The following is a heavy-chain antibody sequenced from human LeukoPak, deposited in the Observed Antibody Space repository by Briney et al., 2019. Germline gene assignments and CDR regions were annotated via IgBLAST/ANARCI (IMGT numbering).Heavy chain of an antibody. CDR3: TTDNDSSSWSRGDFDY. CDR1: GFTVSSNY. Sequence: PGGSLRLSCAASGFTVSSNYMSWVRQAPGKGLEWVGRIKSKTDGGTTDYAAPVKGRFTISRDDSKNTLYLQMNSLKTEDTAVYYCTTDNDSSSWSRGDFDYWGQGTLVTVSS. D-gene: IGHD6-13*01. CDR2: IKSKTDGGTT. J-gene: IGHJ4*02. V-gene: IGHV3-15*01.